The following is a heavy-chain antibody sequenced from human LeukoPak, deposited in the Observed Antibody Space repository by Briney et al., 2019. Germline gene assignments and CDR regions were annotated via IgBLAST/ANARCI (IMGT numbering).Heavy chain of an antibody. V-gene: IGHV3-48*01. CDR2: ISSSSSTI. CDR3: ARWTTGDYYYYYYYMDV. D-gene: IGHD7-27*01. CDR1: GFTFSSYS. Sequence: PGGSLRLSCAASGFTFSSYSMNWVRQAPGKGLEWVSYISSSSSTIYYADSVKGRFTISRDNAKNSLYLQMNSLRAEDTAVYYCARWTTGDYYYYYYYMDVWGKGTTVTVSS. J-gene: IGHJ6*03.